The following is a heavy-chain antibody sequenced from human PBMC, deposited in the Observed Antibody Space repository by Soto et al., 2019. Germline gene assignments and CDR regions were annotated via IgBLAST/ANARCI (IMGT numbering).Heavy chain of an antibody. J-gene: IGHJ4*02. Sequence: GGSLRLSCAASGFTFNTHGMHWVRQAPGKGLEWVAVTWYDGSQRYYADFVRGRFTISRDNSQNTLYLQMTSLRAEDTAVYYCETIDEYGDYVTDYWGQGALVTVSS. V-gene: IGHV3-33*01. CDR3: ETIDEYGDYVTDY. CDR2: TWYDGSQR. D-gene: IGHD4-17*01. CDR1: GFTFNTHG.